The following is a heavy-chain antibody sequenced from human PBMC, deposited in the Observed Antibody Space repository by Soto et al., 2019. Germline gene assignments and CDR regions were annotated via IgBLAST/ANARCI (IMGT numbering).Heavy chain of an antibody. CDR2: ISYDGDDT. Sequence: GGSLRLSCVASRFDFEDYTMHWVRHPPGKGLECVSRISYDGDDTYYADSVRGRFTMSRDNSKNSLFLLMNNLTPEDTAVYYCAKDEAYYFDHWGKGTLVTVSS. CDR1: RFDFEDYT. CDR3: AKDEAYYFDH. J-gene: IGHJ4*02. V-gene: IGHV3-43*01.